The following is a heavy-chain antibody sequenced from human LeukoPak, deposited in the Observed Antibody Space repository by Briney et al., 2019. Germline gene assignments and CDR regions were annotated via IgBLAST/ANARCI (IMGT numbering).Heavy chain of an antibody. CDR2: IKTKTDGGTA. CDR3: TTEKGYSSSLTFDF. J-gene: IGHJ4*02. V-gene: IGHV3-15*01. CDR1: GFIFSNAW. D-gene: IGHD6-19*01. Sequence: GGSLRLSCAASGFIFSNAWMSWVRQAPGKGLEWVGRIKTKTDGGTADYAAPVKGRFTVSRDDSKDTLYLQANSLKTEDTAVYYCTTEKGYSSSLTFDFWGQGTLVTVSS.